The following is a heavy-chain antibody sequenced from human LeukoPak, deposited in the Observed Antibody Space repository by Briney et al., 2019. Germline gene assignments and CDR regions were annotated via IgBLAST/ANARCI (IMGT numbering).Heavy chain of an antibody. J-gene: IGHJ4*02. D-gene: IGHD6-19*01. CDR2: IYYGGST. V-gene: IGHV4-59*01. Sequence: PSETLSLTCTVSGGSISSYYWSWIRQPPGKGLEWIGYIYYGGSTNYNPSLKSRVTISVDTSKNQFSLKLSSVTAADTAVYYCARDHNSAPDYWGQGTLVTVSS. CDR1: GGSISSYY. CDR3: ARDHNSAPDY.